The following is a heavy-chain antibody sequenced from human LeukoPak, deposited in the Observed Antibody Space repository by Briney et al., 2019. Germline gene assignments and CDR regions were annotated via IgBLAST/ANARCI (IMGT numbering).Heavy chain of an antibody. V-gene: IGHV1-8*03. CDR1: GYTFTSYD. Sequence: GASVKVSCKASGYTFTSYDISWVRQATGQGLEWVGWMNPNSGTTAYAQKFQGRVTITRNTSINTAYMMLSSLRSEDTAIYYCAREDYYDSGSNDYWGQGTLVTVSS. CDR3: AREDYYDSGSNDY. J-gene: IGHJ4*02. D-gene: IGHD3-22*01. CDR2: MNPNSGTT.